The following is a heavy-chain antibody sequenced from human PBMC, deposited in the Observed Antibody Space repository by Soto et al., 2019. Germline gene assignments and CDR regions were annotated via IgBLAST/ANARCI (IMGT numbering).Heavy chain of an antibody. J-gene: IGHJ6*02. D-gene: IGHD6-19*01. CDR3: ARERIAVAGTRIYYYGMDV. CDR2: ISYDGSNK. CDR1: GFTFSRYA. V-gene: IGHV3-30-3*01. Sequence: QVQLVESGGGVVQPGRSLRLSCAASGFTFSRYAMHWVRQAPGKGLEWVAVISYDGSNKYYADSVKGRFTISRDNSKNTLYLQMNSLRAEDTAAYYCARERIAVAGTRIYYYGMDVWGQGTTVTVSS.